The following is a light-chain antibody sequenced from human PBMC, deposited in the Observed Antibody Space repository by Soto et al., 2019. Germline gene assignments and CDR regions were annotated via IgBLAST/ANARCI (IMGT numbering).Light chain of an antibody. CDR3: QYYNSWPHL. CDR1: QSVSDN. CDR2: GAS. Sequence: DIGMTQSPANLSVSPGETATLSCRASQSVSDNLAWYQQKRGQAPRLLIYGASIRATGIPARFSGSGSGTEFPLTISSLQSEDFEVYYCQYYNSWPHLFGPGTKVDIK. J-gene: IGKJ3*01. V-gene: IGKV3-15*01.